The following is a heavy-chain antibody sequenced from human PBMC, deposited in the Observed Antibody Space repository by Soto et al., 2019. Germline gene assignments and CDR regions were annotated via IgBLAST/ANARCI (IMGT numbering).Heavy chain of an antibody. CDR2: ISGSGGST. CDR1: GFTFSSYA. J-gene: IGHJ6*02. D-gene: IGHD3-10*01. V-gene: IGHV3-23*01. Sequence: HPGGSLRLSCAASGFTFSSYAMSWVRQAPGKGLEWVSAISGSGGSTYYADSVKGRFTISRDNSKNTLYLQMNSLRAEDTAVYYCAKFGGGYPQPYYYYGMDVWGQGTTVTVSS. CDR3: AKFGGGYPQPYYYYGMDV.